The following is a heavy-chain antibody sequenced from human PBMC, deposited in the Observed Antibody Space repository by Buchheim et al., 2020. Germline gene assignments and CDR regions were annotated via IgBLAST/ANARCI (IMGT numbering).Heavy chain of an antibody. Sequence: EVQLVESGGGLVQPGGSLRLSCAASGFTFSSYEMNWVRPAPGKGLEWVSYISISCSTIYYADSVKGRFPISRDKAKKSLYLQMDSLRAEDTAVYYCARDRRSPDYWGQGTL. CDR3: ARDRRSPDY. J-gene: IGHJ4*02. CDR2: ISISCSTI. V-gene: IGHV3-48*03. CDR1: GFTFSSYE.